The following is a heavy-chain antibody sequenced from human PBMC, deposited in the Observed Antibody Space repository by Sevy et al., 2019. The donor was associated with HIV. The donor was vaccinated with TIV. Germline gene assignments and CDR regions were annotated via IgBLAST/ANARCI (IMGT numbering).Heavy chain of an antibody. Sequence: GGSLRLSCAASGFTFSSYAMSWGRQAPGKGLEWVSDISGSGGSTYYADSVKGRFTISRDNSKNTLYLQMNSLRAEDTAVYYCANMGPVQDSAGSGSYYRLLRNYYMDVWGKGTTVTVSS. V-gene: IGHV3-23*01. D-gene: IGHD3-10*01. J-gene: IGHJ6*03. CDR1: GFTFSSYA. CDR2: ISGSGGST. CDR3: ANMGPVQDSAGSGSYYRLLRNYYMDV.